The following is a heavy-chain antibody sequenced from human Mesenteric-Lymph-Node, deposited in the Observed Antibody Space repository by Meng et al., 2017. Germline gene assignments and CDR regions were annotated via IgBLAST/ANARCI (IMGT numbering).Heavy chain of an antibody. CDR1: GYTFSNYY. V-gene: IGHV1-2*06. Sequence: ASVKVSCKASGYTFSNYYMHWVRQAPGQGPEWMGRILPNSGVTNYAQKFQGRVTMTVDTSINTAYMELSRLRSEDTAVYYCASPSHYYYYGMDVWGQGTTVTVSS. CDR2: ILPNSGVT. J-gene: IGHJ6*02. CDR3: ASPSHYYYYGMDV.